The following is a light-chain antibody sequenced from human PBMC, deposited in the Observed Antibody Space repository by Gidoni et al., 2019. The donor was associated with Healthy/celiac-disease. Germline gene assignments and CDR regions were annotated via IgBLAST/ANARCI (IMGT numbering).Light chain of an antibody. CDR2: AAS. CDR1: QSISSY. J-gene: IGKJ2*01. CDR3: QQSYSTLYA. Sequence: DIQMTQSPSSLSASVGDRVTITCRASQSISSYLNWYQQKPGKAPKLLIYAASSLQSGVPSRFSGSGSGPDFTLTISSLQPEDFATYYCQQSYSTLYAFXXXTKLEIK. V-gene: IGKV1-39*01.